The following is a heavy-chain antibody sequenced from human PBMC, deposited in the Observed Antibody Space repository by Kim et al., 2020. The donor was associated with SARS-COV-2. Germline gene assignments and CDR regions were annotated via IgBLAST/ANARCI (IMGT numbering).Heavy chain of an antibody. CDR3: AKVGQQLAPYYDYGMDV. J-gene: IGHJ6*02. Sequence: VKGRFTISRVNPKNTLYLQMNSLRAEDTAVYYCAKVGQQLAPYYDYGMDVWGQGTTVTVSS. D-gene: IGHD6-13*01. V-gene: IGHV3-30*02.